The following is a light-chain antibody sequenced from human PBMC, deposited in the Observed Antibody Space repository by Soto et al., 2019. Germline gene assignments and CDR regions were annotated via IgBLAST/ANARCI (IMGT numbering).Light chain of an antibody. V-gene: IGLV2-14*01. CDR1: SSDVGDFNY. J-gene: IGLJ1*01. CDR2: DVG. Sequence: QSVLTQPASVSGSPGQSITISCTGTSSDVGDFNYVSWYQQHPGKAPKLMIYDVGNRPSGVSIRFSGSKSGSTASLTISGLQAEDEADYYCSPFSSSTTRVFGTGTKLTVL. CDR3: SPFSSSTTRV.